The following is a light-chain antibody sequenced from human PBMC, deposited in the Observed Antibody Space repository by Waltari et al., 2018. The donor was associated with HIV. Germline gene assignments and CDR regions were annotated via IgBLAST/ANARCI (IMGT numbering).Light chain of an antibody. CDR2: GVS. CDR1: QSVVKF. CDR3: QQFNFWPRT. J-gene: IGKJ1*01. Sequence: EIVMTQSPVTLSVSPGDRATLSCRASQSVVKFFAWSQQRPGQAPRLLMHGVSNRAAGVPARFVGSGSGTEVNLTISSLQSDDSAVYFCQQFNFWPRTFGQGTKVEV. V-gene: IGKV3-15*01.